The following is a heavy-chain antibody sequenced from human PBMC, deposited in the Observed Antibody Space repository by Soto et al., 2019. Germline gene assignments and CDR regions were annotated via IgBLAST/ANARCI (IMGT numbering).Heavy chain of an antibody. J-gene: IGHJ5*01. CDR2: IYTSGST. Sequence: SETLSLTCTVSGGSISSYYWSWIRQPAGKGLEWIGRIYTSGSTNYNPSLKSRVSMSVDTSKAQFSLKLTSVTTADTAVYYCASQYIGRSSSSSFDSWGQGALVTVSS. CDR1: GGSISSYY. V-gene: IGHV4-4*07. CDR3: ASQYIGRSSSSSFDS. D-gene: IGHD2-15*01.